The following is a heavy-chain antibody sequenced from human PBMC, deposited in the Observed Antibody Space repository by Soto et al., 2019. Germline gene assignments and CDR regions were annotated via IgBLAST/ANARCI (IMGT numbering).Heavy chain of an antibody. V-gene: IGHV3-9*01. D-gene: IGHD5-12*01. CDR1: GFTFDDYA. J-gene: IGHJ3*02. CDR2: ISWNSGSI. CDR3: AKEGGLSGYDTNAFDI. Sequence: GGSLRLSCAASGFTFDDYAMHWVRQAPGKGLEWVSGISWNSGSIGYADSVKGRFTISRDNAKNSLYLQMNSLRAEDTALYYCAKEGGLSGYDTNAFDIWGQGTMVTVSS.